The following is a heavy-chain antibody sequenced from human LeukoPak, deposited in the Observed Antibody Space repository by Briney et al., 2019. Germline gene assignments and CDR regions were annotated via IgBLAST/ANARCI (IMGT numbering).Heavy chain of an antibody. Sequence: PGGSLRLSCAASGFTFSSYGMDWVRQAPGKGLEWVAVISYDGSNKYYADSVKGRFTISRDNSKNTLYLQMNSLRAEDTAVYYCAKLASSRYYYDSSGYYSDFDYWGQGTPVTVSS. J-gene: IGHJ4*02. CDR3: AKLASSRYYYDSSGYYSDFDY. CDR1: GFTFSSYG. CDR2: ISYDGSNK. V-gene: IGHV3-30*18. D-gene: IGHD3-22*01.